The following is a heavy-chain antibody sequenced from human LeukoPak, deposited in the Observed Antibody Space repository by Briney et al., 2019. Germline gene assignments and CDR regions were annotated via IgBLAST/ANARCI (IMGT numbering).Heavy chain of an antibody. D-gene: IGHD3-16*02. CDR2: INHSGST. CDR1: GGSFSGYY. Sequence: SETLSLTCAVYGGSFSGYYWSWIRQPPGKGLEWIGEINHSGSTNYNPSLKSRVTTSVDTSKNQFSLKLSSVTAADTAVYYCARADDYVWGSYRYWFDYWGQGTLVTVSS. CDR3: ARADDYVWGSYRYWFDY. V-gene: IGHV4-34*01. J-gene: IGHJ4*02.